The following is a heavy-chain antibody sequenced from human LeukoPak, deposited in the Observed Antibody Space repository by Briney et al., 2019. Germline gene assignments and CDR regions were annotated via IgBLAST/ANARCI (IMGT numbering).Heavy chain of an antibody. V-gene: IGHV1-2*06. CDR2: INPNSGGT. CDR1: GYTFTNFG. J-gene: IGHJ4*02. D-gene: IGHD2-2*01. Sequence: ASVKVSCKASGYTFTNFGISWVRQAPGQGLEWMGRINPNSGGTNYAQKFQGRVTMTRDTSISTAYMELSRLRSDDAAVYYCARDLNAWYQLLFYWGQGTLVTVSS. CDR3: ARDLNAWYQLLFY.